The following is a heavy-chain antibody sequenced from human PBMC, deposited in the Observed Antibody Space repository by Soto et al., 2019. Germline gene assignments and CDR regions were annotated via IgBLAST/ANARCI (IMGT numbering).Heavy chain of an antibody. CDR2: IYWDDDK. J-gene: IGHJ4*02. D-gene: IGHD3-3*01. CDR3: AHRVLRTFFGLVTTTAIYFDF. CDR1: GFSLTTSGVG. Sequence: QITLNESGPTQVKPRQTLTLTCTFSGFSLTTSGVGVGWIRQSPGKAPEWLALIYWDDDKRYSPSLKSRLTITKDTSKNPVVLTMADLDPADTATYSCAHRVLRTFFGLVTTTAIYFDFWGQGTPVAVSS. V-gene: IGHV2-5*02.